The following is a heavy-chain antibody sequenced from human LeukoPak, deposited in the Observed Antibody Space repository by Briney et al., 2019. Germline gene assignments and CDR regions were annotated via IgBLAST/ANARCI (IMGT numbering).Heavy chain of an antibody. D-gene: IGHD6-6*01. Sequence: GASVKVSCKASGGTFSSYTISCVRQAPGQGLEWMGRIIPILGIANYAQKFQGRVTITADKSTSTAYMELSSLRSEDTAVYYCASLEYSSSPGDYWGQGTLVTVSS. CDR1: GGTFSSYT. CDR3: ASLEYSSSPGDY. J-gene: IGHJ4*02. V-gene: IGHV1-69*02. CDR2: IIPILGIA.